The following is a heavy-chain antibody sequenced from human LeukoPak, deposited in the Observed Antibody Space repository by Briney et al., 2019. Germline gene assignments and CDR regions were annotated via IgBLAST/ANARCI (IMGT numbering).Heavy chain of an antibody. CDR2: ISSSSSYL. J-gene: IGHJ4*02. CDR3: AREMVRGVIPLIFDY. D-gene: IGHD3-10*01. Sequence: KSGGSLRLSCAASGFTFSSYSMNWVRQAPGKGLEWVSSISSSSSYLYYADSVKGRFTISRDNAKNSLYLQMNSLRAEDTAVYYCAREMVRGVIPLIFDYWGQGTLVTVSS. CDR1: GFTFSSYS. V-gene: IGHV3-21*01.